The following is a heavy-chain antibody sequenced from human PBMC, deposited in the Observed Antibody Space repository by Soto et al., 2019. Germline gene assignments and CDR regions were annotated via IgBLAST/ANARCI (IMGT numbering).Heavy chain of an antibody. CDR1: GYTFTAYY. CDR2: INPKFGDT. CDR3: ARNMDYYYGPGSGNGHGV. V-gene: IGHV1-2*02. J-gene: IGHJ6*02. Sequence: QVQLVQSGAEVKEPGDSVRVSCEASGYTFTAYYIHWVRQVPGQGLEWMGWINPKFGDTTYAQDFQGRVTMTREMSISTVYMELSRLTSDDTDIYYCARNMDYYYGPGSGNGHGVWGQGTTVTVFS. D-gene: IGHD3-10*01.